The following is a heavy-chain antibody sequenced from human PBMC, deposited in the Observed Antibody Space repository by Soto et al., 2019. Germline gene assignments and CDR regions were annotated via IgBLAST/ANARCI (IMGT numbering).Heavy chain of an antibody. V-gene: IGHV3-53*01. D-gene: IGHD1-26*01. CDR1: GFTVSSNY. J-gene: IGHJ4*02. CDR2: IYSGGST. Sequence: GGSLRLSCAASGFTVSSNYMSWVRQAPGKGLEWVSVIYSGGSTYYADSVKGRFTISRDNSKNTLYLQVNSLRAEDTAVYYCAKDQYSGSPGKPDYWGQGTLVTVSS. CDR3: AKDQYSGSPGKPDY.